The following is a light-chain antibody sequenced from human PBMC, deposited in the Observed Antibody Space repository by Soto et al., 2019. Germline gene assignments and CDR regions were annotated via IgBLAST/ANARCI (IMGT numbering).Light chain of an antibody. V-gene: IGLV2-8*01. CDR2: EVT. Sequence: QSALTQPPSASGSPGQSVTISCTGTSSDVGGYNLVSWYQQHPGKAPKLILYEVTKRPSGVPPRFSGSKSGNTAPLTVSGHTADDASDYYCSSFAGSKNLFGGGTKLTVL. CDR1: SSDVGGYNL. CDR3: SSFAGSKNL. J-gene: IGLJ2*01.